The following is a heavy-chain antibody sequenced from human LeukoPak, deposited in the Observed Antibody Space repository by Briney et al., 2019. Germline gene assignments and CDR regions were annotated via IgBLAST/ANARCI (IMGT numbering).Heavy chain of an antibody. CDR1: GYTFTGYY. CDR2: INPNSGGT. Sequence: EASVKVSCKASGYTFTGYYMHWVRPAPGQGLEWMGWINPNSGGTNYAQKFQGRVTMTRDTSISTAYMELSRLRSDDTAVYYCARSPYYSSSWYTDYWGQGTLVTVSS. V-gene: IGHV1-2*02. D-gene: IGHD6-13*01. CDR3: ARSPYYSSSWYTDY. J-gene: IGHJ4*02.